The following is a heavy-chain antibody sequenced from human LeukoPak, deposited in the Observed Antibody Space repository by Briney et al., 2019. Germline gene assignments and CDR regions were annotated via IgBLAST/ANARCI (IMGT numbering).Heavy chain of an antibody. J-gene: IGHJ4*02. CDR3: ATNVGSSGWFDY. Sequence: SETLSLTCTVSGGSISSYYGSWIRQPPGKGLEWIGYISYTGSTNYNPSLKSRGTISLDTSKNQFSLNLNSVTAGDTAVYYCATNVGSSGWFDYWGQGTLVTVSS. CDR2: ISYTGST. D-gene: IGHD6-19*01. CDR1: GGSISSYY. V-gene: IGHV4-59*01.